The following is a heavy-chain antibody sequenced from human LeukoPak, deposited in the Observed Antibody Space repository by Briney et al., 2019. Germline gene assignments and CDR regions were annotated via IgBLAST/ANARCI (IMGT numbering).Heavy chain of an antibody. CDR2: IKQDGSEK. CDR1: GFTFSNAW. J-gene: IGHJ4*02. V-gene: IGHV3-7*01. Sequence: GGSLRLSCAASGFTFSNAWMSWVRQAPGKGLEWVANIKQDGSEKYYVDSVKGRFTISRDNAKNSLYLQMNSLRAEDTAVYYCARDVTPYYYDSSGYRYWGQGTLVTVSS. CDR3: ARDVTPYYYDSSGYRY. D-gene: IGHD3-22*01.